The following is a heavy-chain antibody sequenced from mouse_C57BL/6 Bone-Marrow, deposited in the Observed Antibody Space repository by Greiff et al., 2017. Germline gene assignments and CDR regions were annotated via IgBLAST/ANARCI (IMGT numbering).Heavy chain of an antibody. Sequence: VQLQQPGAELVKPGASVKMSCKASGYTFTSYWITWVKQRPGQGLEWIGDIYPGSGSTNYNEKFKSKATLTVDTSSSTACMQLSSLTSEDSAVYYCARCFYWYFDVWGTGTTVTVSS. V-gene: IGHV1-55*01. CDR3: ARCFYWYFDV. J-gene: IGHJ1*03. CDR2: IYPGSGST. CDR1: GYTFTSYW.